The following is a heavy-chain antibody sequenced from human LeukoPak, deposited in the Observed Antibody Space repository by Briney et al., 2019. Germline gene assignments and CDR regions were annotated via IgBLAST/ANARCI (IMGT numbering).Heavy chain of an antibody. D-gene: IGHD5-24*01. V-gene: IGHV1-69*13. CDR1: GGTFSSYA. Sequence: SVKVSCKASGGTFSSYAISWVRQAPGQGLEWMGGIIPIFGTANYAQKFQGRVTITADESTSTAYMELSSLRSEDTAAYYCAGEMASIDAFDIWGQGTMVTVSS. CDR3: AGEMASIDAFDI. CDR2: IIPIFGTA. J-gene: IGHJ3*02.